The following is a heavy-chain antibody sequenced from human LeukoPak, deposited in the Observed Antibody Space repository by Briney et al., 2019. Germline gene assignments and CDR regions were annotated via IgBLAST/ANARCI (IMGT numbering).Heavy chain of an antibody. CDR1: GGSISSYY. CDR2: IYYSGST. J-gene: IGHJ3*02. V-gene: IGHV4-59*01. Sequence: ASETLSLTCTVSGGSISSYYWSWIRQPPGKGLEWIGYIYYSGSTNYNPSLKSRVTISVDTSKNQFSLKLSSVTAADTAVYYCARARPNYDFWSGYNDAFDIWGQGTMVTVSS. CDR3: ARARPNYDFWSGYNDAFDI. D-gene: IGHD3-3*01.